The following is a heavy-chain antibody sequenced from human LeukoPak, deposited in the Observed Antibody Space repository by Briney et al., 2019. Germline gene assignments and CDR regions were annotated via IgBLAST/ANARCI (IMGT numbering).Heavy chain of an antibody. Sequence: GGSLRLSCTASGFTFGDYAMSWFRQAPGKGLEWVGFVRSKAYGGTTEYAASVKGRFTISRDDSKSIAYLQMNSLKTEDTAVYYCTSSRSGWYMFDYWGQGTLVTVSS. CDR3: TSSRSGWYMFDY. CDR1: GFTFGDYA. CDR2: VRSKAYGGTT. J-gene: IGHJ4*02. D-gene: IGHD6-19*01. V-gene: IGHV3-49*03.